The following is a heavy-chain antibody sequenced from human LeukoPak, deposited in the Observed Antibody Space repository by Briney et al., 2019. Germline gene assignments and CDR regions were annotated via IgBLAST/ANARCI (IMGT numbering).Heavy chain of an antibody. CDR3: ARRAPWYSSKGLDY. CDR1: GGSISSYY. Sequence: SETLSLTCTVSGGSISSYYWSWIRQPPGKGLEWIGYIYYSGSTNYNPSLKSRVTISVDTSKNQFSLKLSSVTAADTAVYYCARRAPWYSSKGLDYWGQGTLVTVSS. V-gene: IGHV4-59*12. CDR2: IYYSGST. J-gene: IGHJ4*02. D-gene: IGHD6-13*01.